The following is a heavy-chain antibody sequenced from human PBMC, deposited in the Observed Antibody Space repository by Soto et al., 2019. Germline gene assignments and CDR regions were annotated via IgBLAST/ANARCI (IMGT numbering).Heavy chain of an antibody. CDR1: GFTFRSYA. CDR3: ARDRDIVLVPWCMDV. V-gene: IGHV3-33*01. CDR2: IWYDGSNK. Sequence: QVHLVESGGGVVQPGRSLRLSCAASGFTFRSYAMHWVRQAPGKGLEWVAVIWYDGSNKYYADSVKGRFTISRDNSKNTRYLQMNTLRAEDTAVYYCARDRDIVLVPWCMDVWGQGTTVTVSS. J-gene: IGHJ6*02. D-gene: IGHD2-2*01.